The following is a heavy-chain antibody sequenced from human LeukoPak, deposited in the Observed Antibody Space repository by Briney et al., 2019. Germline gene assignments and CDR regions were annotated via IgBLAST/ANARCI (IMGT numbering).Heavy chain of an antibody. CDR1: GGSFSGYY. CDR3: ARGRGDDYVWGSYRRIYYFDD. D-gene: IGHD3-16*02. V-gene: IGHV4-34*01. CDR2: INHSGST. Sequence: PSETLSLTCAVYGGSFSGYYWSWIRQPPGKGLEWIGEINHSGSTNYNPSLKSRVTISVDTSKNQFSLKLSSVTAADTAVYYCARGRGDDYVWGSYRRIYYFDDWGQGTLVTVSS. J-gene: IGHJ4*02.